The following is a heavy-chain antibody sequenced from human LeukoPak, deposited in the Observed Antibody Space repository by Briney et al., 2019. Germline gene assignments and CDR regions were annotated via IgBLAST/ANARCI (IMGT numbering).Heavy chain of an antibody. CDR3: ARVAGWHWFDP. D-gene: IGHD6-19*01. J-gene: IGHJ5*02. Sequence: GGSLRLSCAASGITFSSYDMTWVRQAPGMGLEWVSSTRPSGDNTYYGDSVKGRFTISRDNSKNTVYLQMNNMRVDDTAVYYCARVAGWHWFDPWGQGTLVTVSS. CDR2: TRPSGDNT. CDR1: GITFSSYD. V-gene: IGHV3-23*01.